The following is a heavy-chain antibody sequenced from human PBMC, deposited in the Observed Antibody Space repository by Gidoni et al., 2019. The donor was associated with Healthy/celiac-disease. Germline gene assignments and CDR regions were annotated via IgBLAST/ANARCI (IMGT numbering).Heavy chain of an antibody. D-gene: IGHD2-2*01. V-gene: IGHV3-23*01. CDR2: ISGSGGST. CDR3: AKDPYCSSTSCSYTSGYSSSWYRAPYDY. Sequence: EVQLLESGGGLVQPGGSLRLSCAASGFTFSSYAMSWVRQAPGLGRGSAISGSGGSTYYADSVKGRFTISRDNSKNTLYLQMNSLRAEDTAVYYCAKDPYCSSTSCSYTSGYSSSWYRAPYDYWGQGTLVTVSS. CDR1: GFTFSSYA. J-gene: IGHJ4*02.